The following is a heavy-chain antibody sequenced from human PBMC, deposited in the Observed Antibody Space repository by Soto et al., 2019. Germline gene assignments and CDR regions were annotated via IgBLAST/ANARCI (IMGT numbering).Heavy chain of an antibody. J-gene: IGHJ5*02. CDR1: GFTFSDYY. V-gene: IGHV3-11*01. Sequence: PGGSLRLSCAASGFTFSDYYMSWIRQAPGKGLEWVSYISSSGSTIYYADSVKGRFTISRDNAKNSLYLQMNSLRAEDTAVYYCARNLPAPLRFLEWFSRPRFDPWGQGTLVTVSS. D-gene: IGHD3-3*01. CDR2: ISSSGSTI. CDR3: ARNLPAPLRFLEWFSRPRFDP.